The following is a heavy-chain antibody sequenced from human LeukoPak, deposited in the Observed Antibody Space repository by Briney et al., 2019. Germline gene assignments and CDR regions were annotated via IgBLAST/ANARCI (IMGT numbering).Heavy chain of an antibody. CDR3: ARLAILSGYQSGMDV. Sequence: SETLSLTCTVSGGSISSSSYYWPWIRQPPGKGLEWIGSIYYSGSTYYNPSLTSRVTITVDTSNNQFSLKLSSLTAADTAVYYCARLAILSGYQSGMDVWGQGTTVTVSS. J-gene: IGHJ6*02. V-gene: IGHV4-39*01. CDR2: IYYSGST. D-gene: IGHD3-9*01. CDR1: GGSISSSSYY.